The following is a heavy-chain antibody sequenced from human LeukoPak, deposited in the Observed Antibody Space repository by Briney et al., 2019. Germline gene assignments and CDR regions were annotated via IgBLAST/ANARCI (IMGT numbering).Heavy chain of an antibody. CDR1: GFTFSSYG. CDR3: ARGPYYYGSGQTDY. CDR2: ISGSGGST. J-gene: IGHJ4*02. Sequence: GGSLRLSCAASGFTFSSYGTSWVRQAPGKALEWVSAISGSGGSTYYADSVEGRFTISRDNAKNSLYLQMNSLRAEDTAVYYCARGPYYYGSGQTDYWGQGTLVTVSS. V-gene: IGHV3-23*01. D-gene: IGHD3-10*01.